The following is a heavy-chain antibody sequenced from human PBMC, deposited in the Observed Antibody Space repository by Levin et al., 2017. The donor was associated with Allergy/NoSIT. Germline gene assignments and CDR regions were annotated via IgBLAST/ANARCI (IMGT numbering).Heavy chain of an antibody. V-gene: IGHV3-73*01. Sequence: GESLKISCAASGFTFSGSAMHWVRQASGKGLEWVGRIRSKANSYATAYAASVKGRFTISRDDSKNTAYLQMNSLKTEDTAVYYCTRQSGLEQVHWGQGTLVTVSS. J-gene: IGHJ4*02. CDR2: IRSKANSYAT. CDR3: TRQSGLEQVH. D-gene: IGHD1/OR15-1a*01. CDR1: GFTFSGSA.